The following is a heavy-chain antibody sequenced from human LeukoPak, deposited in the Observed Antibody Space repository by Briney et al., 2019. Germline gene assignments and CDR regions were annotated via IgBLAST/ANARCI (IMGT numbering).Heavy chain of an antibody. CDR1: GGSISSGSYY. CDR2: IYTSGST. CDR3: AREFGVAAPYNWFDP. Sequence: SETLSLTCTVSGGSISSGSYYWSWIRQPAGKGLEWIGRIYTSGSTNYNPSLKSRVTISVDTSKNQFSLKLSSVTAADTAVYYCAREFGVAAPYNWFDPWGQGTLVTVSS. D-gene: IGHD2-15*01. V-gene: IGHV4-61*02. J-gene: IGHJ5*02.